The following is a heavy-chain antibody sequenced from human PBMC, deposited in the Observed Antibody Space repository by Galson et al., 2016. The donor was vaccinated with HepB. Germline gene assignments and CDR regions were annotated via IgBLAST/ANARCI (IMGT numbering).Heavy chain of an antibody. CDR1: GFSFSDYA. Sequence: SLRLSCAASGFSFSDYALHWVRQAPGKGLEWVAVILYDGTNKYYADSVKGRFTMSRDNSNNTMFLQMNSLRAEDTAVYYCARDSYPSSPGLYDFWSGYYKSGGFDIWGQGTVVSVSP. CDR3: ARDSYPSSPGLYDFWSGYYKSGGFDI. CDR2: ILYDGTNK. V-gene: IGHV3-30-3*01. D-gene: IGHD3-3*01. J-gene: IGHJ3*02.